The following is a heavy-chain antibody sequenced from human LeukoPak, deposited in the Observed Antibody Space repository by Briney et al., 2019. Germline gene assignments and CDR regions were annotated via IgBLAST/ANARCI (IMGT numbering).Heavy chain of an antibody. V-gene: IGHV4-30-4*08. Sequence: SETLSLTCTVSSGSISSGDCYWSWIRQPPGKGLEWIGYISYTGTTYYNPSLRSRVTISEDTSKNLFSLKLNSVTAADTAVYYCARLGTAPFDYWGQGTLVTVSS. CDR2: ISYTGTT. D-gene: IGHD2-21*02. J-gene: IGHJ4*02. CDR1: SGSISSGDCY. CDR3: ARLGTAPFDY.